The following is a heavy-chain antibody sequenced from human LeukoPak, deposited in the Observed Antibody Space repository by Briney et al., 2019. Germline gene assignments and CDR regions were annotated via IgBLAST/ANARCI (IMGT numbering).Heavy chain of an antibody. CDR1: GFTFSSYA. J-gene: IGHJ4*02. D-gene: IGHD1-26*01. V-gene: IGHV3-21*01. CDR3: ARDDRGVGATPTFDY. Sequence: GGSLRLSCAASGFTFSSYAMSWVRQAPGKGLEWVSSISSSSSYIYYADSVKGRFTISRDNSKNTLYLQMNSLRAEDTAVYYCARDDRGVGATPTFDYWGQGTLVTVSS. CDR2: ISSSSSYI.